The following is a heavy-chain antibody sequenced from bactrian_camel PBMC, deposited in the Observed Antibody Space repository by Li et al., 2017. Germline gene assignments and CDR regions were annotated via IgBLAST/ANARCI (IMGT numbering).Heavy chain of an antibody. CDR3: ATANGY. CDR1: GYTYRSFC. CDR2: TIANGDRT. Sequence: VQLVESGGGLVQTGGSLRLSCVVSGYTYRSFCMGWFRQAPGKEREGVAATIANGDRTYYAEPVKGRFTISQDNAKNTLYLQMNSLTPEDSAMYYCATANGYWGQGTQVTVS. J-gene: IGHJ4*01. V-gene: IGHV3S1*01.